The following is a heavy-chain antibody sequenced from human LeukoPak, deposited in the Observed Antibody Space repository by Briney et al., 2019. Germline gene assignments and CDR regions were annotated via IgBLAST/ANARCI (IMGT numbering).Heavy chain of an antibody. CDR1: GGSISSYN. Sequence: PSETLSLTCTVSGGSISSYNWSWIRQPPGKGLEWIGYIYYSGSTNYNPSLKSRVTISVDTSKNQFSLKLSSVTAADTAVYYCARASAGIFDYWGQGTLVTVSS. CDR2: IYYSGST. J-gene: IGHJ4*02. CDR3: ARASAGIFDY. V-gene: IGHV4-59*01. D-gene: IGHD6-13*01.